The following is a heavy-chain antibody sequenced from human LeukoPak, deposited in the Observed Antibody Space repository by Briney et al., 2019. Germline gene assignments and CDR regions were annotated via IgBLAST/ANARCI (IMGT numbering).Heavy chain of an antibody. CDR1: GGSISSYY. Sequence: SETLSLTCTVSGGSISSYYWSWIRQPPGKGLEWIGYIYYSGSTNYNPPLKSRVTISVDTSKNQFSLKLTSVTAADTAVYYCARLPLRSHFDYWGQGTLVTVSS. CDR2: IYYSGST. J-gene: IGHJ4*02. CDR3: ARLPLRSHFDY. V-gene: IGHV4-59*08.